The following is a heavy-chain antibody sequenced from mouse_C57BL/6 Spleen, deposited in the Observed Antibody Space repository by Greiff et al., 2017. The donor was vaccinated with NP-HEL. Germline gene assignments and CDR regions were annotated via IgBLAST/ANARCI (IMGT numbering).Heavy chain of an antibody. Sequence: VQLQQSGAELARPGASVKLSCKASGYTFTSSGISWVKQRTGQGLEWIGEIYPRRGNTYYNEKFKGKATLTADKSSSPAYMELRRLTSEDSAVYFCARDTTVYFDVWGTGTTVTVSS. CDR2: IYPRRGNT. CDR1: GYTFTSSG. J-gene: IGHJ1*03. CDR3: ARDTTVYFDV. V-gene: IGHV1-81*01. D-gene: IGHD1-1*01.